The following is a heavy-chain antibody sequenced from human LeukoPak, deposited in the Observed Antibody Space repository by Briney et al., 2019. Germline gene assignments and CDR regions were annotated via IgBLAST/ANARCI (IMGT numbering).Heavy chain of an antibody. CDR2: IYHSGST. Sequence: SETLSLTCTVSGGSISSYYWSWIRQPPGKGLEWIGYIYHSGSTYYNPSLKSRVTISVDRSKNQFSLKLSSVTAADTAVYYCARDGKITTGDYWGQGTLVTVSS. D-gene: IGHD4-11*01. J-gene: IGHJ4*02. CDR3: ARDGKITTGDY. CDR1: GGSISSYY. V-gene: IGHV4-59*12.